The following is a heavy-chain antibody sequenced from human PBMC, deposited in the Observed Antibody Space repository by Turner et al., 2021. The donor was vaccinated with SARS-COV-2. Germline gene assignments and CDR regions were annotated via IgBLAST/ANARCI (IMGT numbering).Heavy chain of an antibody. CDR1: GGSISSSSYS. CDR3: AGPRVTIFGVVLPWAFDI. V-gene: IGHV4-39*01. Sequence: QLQLQESGPGLLKPSETLSLTCTVSGGSISSSSYSWGWIRQPPGKGLEWIGSMDYSGSTYYIPSLKSRVTISVCPSKNQFSLKLSSVTAADTAVYYCAGPRVTIFGVVLPWAFDIWVPGTMVTVSS. D-gene: IGHD3-3*01. CDR2: MDYSGST. J-gene: IGHJ3*02.